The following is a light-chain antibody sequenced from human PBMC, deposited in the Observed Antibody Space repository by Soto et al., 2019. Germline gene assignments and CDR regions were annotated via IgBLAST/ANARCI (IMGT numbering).Light chain of an antibody. CDR3: QQYATSPHT. J-gene: IGKJ2*01. CDR2: GAS. Sequence: EIVLTQSPVTLSLSPGESATLSCRASQSVSSSQVACYQQKPGQAPRLLIYGASSRATGIPDRFSGVGSETDFTLTINSLEPEEFAVYYCQQYATSPHTFCQGTKLEIK. CDR1: QSVSSSQ. V-gene: IGKV3-20*01.